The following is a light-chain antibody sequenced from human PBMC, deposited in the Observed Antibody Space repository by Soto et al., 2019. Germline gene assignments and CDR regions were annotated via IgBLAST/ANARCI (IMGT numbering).Light chain of an antibody. CDR2: DAS. J-gene: IGKJ4*01. Sequence: EIVLTQSPATLSLSPGERATLSCRASQSVSSYLAWYQQKPGQAPRLLIYDASNRATGIPARFSGSGSGTDFTLTISSLEPEDFAVYYCQQRSNWPSLGFGGGTKV. CDR1: QSVSSY. CDR3: QQRSNWPSLG. V-gene: IGKV3-11*01.